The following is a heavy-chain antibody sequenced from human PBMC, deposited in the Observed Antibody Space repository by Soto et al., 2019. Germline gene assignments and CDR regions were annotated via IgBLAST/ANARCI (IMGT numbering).Heavy chain of an antibody. CDR3: ARGDGGGSCFSH. V-gene: IGHV4-30-2*01. Sequence: PSETLSLTCAVSGGSISSGGYSWSWIRQPPGKGLEWIGYIYHSGSTYYNPSLKSRVTISVDRSKNQFSLKLSSVTAADTAVYYCARGDGGGSCFSHWGQGTLVTVSS. D-gene: IGHD2-15*01. CDR2: IYHSGST. CDR1: GGSISSGGYS. J-gene: IGHJ4*02.